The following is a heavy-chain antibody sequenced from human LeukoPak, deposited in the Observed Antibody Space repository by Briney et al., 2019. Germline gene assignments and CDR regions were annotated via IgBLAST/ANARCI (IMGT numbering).Heavy chain of an antibody. CDR1: GYTFTSYG. J-gene: IGHJ4*02. CDR3: ARDRVFFGVVDPLDY. D-gene: IGHD3-3*01. V-gene: IGHV1-18*01. CDR2: ISAYNGNT. Sequence: ASVKVSCKASGYTFTSYGISWVRQAPGQGPEWMGWISAYNGNTNYAQKLQGRVTMTTDTSTSTAYMELRSLRSDDTAVYYCARDRVFFGVVDPLDYWGQGTLVTVSS.